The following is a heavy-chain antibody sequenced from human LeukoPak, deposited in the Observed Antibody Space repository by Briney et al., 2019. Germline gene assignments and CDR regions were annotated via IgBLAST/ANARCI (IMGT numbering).Heavy chain of an antibody. V-gene: IGHV4-4*07. D-gene: IGHD4-17*01. CDR2: IYTSGST. CDR3: ARDPGVTTRGGGAFDI. J-gene: IGHJ3*02. CDR1: GGSISSYY. Sequence: PSETLSLTCTVSGGSISSYYWSWIRQPAGKGLEWIGRIYTSGSTNYNPSLKSRVTMSVDTSKNQFSQKLSSVTAADTAVYYCARDPGVTTRGGGAFDIWGQGTMVTVSS.